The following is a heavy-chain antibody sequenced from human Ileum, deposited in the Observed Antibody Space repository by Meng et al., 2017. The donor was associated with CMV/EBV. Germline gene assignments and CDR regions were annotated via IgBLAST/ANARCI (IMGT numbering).Heavy chain of an antibody. CDR3: AGSRPGGGACDY. D-gene: IGHD3-16*01. CDR2: IQVIGHT. CDR1: GASIKNYN. Sequence: QVRIKESGPGLVKPSETLSLTCTVSGASIKNYNWNWVRQPAGQGLEWIGLIQVIGHTVYNPSLKSRVTVSLDASKSQFSLTLNSVTAADTATYYCAGSRPGGGACDYWGQGILVTVSS. V-gene: IGHV4-4*07. J-gene: IGHJ4*02.